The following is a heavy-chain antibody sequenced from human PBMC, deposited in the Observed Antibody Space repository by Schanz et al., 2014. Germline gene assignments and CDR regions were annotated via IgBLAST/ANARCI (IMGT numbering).Heavy chain of an antibody. Sequence: QVQLVQSGAEVQKPGASVKVSCKASGYTFTDSGVIWVRQAPGQGLEWMGWMNPDSGNTGYAQKFQGRVTMTRNTSISTAYMELSSLRSEDTAVYYCARGRTVDYGGQGTLVTVSP. J-gene: IGHJ4*02. CDR3: ARGRTVDY. V-gene: IGHV1-8*02. CDR2: MNPDSGNT. CDR1: GYTFTDSG.